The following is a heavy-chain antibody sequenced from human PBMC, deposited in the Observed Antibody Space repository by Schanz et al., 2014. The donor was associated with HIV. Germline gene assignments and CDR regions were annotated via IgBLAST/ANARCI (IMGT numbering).Heavy chain of an antibody. CDR2: ISYDGSNK. J-gene: IGHJ3*02. V-gene: IGHV3-30*03. Sequence: QVQLVESGGGVVQPGRSLRLSCAASGFTFSTYGMHWVRQGPGKGLEWVAFISYDGSNKYYADSVKGRFTISRDNPKNTLYLQMNSLRAEDTAIYYCARSPDWAGTDAFDIWGQGTTVTVSS. D-gene: IGHD6-19*01. CDR3: ARSPDWAGTDAFDI. CDR1: GFTFSTYG.